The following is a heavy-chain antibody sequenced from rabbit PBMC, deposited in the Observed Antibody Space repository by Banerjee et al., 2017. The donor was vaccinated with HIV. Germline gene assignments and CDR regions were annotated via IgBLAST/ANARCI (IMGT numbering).Heavy chain of an antibody. CDR3: ARGNYAGGVGYGYGDL. J-gene: IGHJ4*01. CDR1: GFSFSGSYY. D-gene: IGHD4-2*01. CDR2: IDTSSGST. Sequence: QEQLVESGGGLVQPEGSLTLTCTASGFSFSGSYYMCWVRQAPGKGLEWIGSIDTSSGSTWYASWAKGRFTISKTSSTTVTLQMTSLTAADTATYFCARGNYAGGVGYGYGDLWGPGTLVTVS. V-gene: IGHV1S45*01.